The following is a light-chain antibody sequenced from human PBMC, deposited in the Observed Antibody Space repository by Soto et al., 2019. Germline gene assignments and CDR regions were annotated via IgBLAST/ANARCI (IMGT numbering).Light chain of an antibody. CDR1: QSVTNNY. V-gene: IGKV3-20*01. CDR2: VAS. Sequence: EIVLTQSPGTLSLSPGERATLSCRASQSVTNNYLAWYQQKPGQAPRLLIYVASNRAPGIPDRFSGSGSGTDFTLTISRREPEEFAVYKCQQYASSRTFGQGTKVDIK. CDR3: QQYASSRT. J-gene: IGKJ1*01.